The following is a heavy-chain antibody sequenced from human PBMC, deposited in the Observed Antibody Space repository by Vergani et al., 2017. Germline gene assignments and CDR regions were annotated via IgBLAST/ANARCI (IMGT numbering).Heavy chain of an antibody. Sequence: QLQLQESGSGLVKPSQTLSLTCAVSGGSISSGGYYWSWIRQHPGKGLEWIGYIYYSGSTYYNPSLKSRVTISVDTSKNQFSLKLSSVTAADTAVYYCARETYYYDSHYFDYWGQGTLVTVSS. J-gene: IGHJ4*02. CDR3: ARETYYYDSHYFDY. CDR2: IYYSGST. D-gene: IGHD3-22*01. V-gene: IGHV4-31*11. CDR1: GGSISSGGYY.